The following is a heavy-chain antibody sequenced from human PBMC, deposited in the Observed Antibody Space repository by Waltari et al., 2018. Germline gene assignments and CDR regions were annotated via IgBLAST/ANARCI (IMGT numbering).Heavy chain of an antibody. V-gene: IGHV1-69-2*01. J-gene: IGHJ3*02. Sequence: EVQLVQSGAEVTKPGATVKLSCKVSASTFTAYSMHWVQQAPGKGLEWMGLVDPEDGEKIYAEKFQGRVTITADTSTDTAYMELSSLRSEDTAVYDCATPVGAKGAFDIWGQGTMVTVSS. CDR1: ASTFTAYS. CDR2: VDPEDGEK. D-gene: IGHD1-26*01. CDR3: ATPVGAKGAFDI.